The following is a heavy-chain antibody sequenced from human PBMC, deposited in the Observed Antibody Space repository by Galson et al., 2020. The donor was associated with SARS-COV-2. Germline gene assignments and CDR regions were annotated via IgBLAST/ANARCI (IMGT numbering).Heavy chain of an antibody. CDR1: GYTLTELS. V-gene: IGHV1-24*01. D-gene: IGHD6-19*01. CDR2: FDPEDGET. J-gene: IGHJ6*02. CDR3: ATGLAVAGTALAYYYYYGMDV. Sequence: GESLKISCKVSGYTLTELSMHWVRQAPGKGLEWMGGFDPEDGETIYAQKFPGRVTMTEDTSTDTAYMELSSLRSEDTAVYYCATGLAVAGTALAYYYYYGMDVWGQGTTVTVSS.